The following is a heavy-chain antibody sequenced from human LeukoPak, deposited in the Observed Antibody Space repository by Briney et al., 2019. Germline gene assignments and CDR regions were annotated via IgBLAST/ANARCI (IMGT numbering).Heavy chain of an antibody. V-gene: IGHV4-30-2*01. CDR3: ARGGYFWSANWFDP. CDR1: GGSISSGGYY. Sequence: NPSETLSLTCTVSGGSISSGGYYWSWIRQPPGKGLEWIGYIYHSGSTYYNPSLKSRVTISVDRSKNQFSLKLSSVTAADTAVYYCARGGYFWSANWFDPWGQGTLVTASS. D-gene: IGHD3-3*01. CDR2: IYHSGST. J-gene: IGHJ5*02.